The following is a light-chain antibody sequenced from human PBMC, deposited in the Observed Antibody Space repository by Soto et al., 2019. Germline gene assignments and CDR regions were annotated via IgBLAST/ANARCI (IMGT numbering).Light chain of an antibody. J-gene: IGKJ1*01. CDR3: QQYGSSGT. CDR2: GAS. Sequence: ESVLTRSPGTLALAPGKRATLSFGASESVSDNYLAWYQQKPGQAPRLLIYGASNRATGIPDRFSGSGSGTDFTLTISRLEPEDFAVYYCQQYGSSGTFGQGTKVDIK. CDR1: ESVSDNY. V-gene: IGKV3-20*01.